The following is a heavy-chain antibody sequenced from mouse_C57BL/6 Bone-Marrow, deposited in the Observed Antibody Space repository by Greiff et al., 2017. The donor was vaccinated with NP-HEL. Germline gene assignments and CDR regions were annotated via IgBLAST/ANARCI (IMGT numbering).Heavy chain of an antibody. J-gene: IGHJ4*01. Sequence: QVQLKESGAELARPGASVKMSCKASGYTFTSYTMHWVKQRPGQGLEWIGYINPSSGYTKYNQKFKDKATLTADKSSSTAYMQLSSLASEDSAVYYCARDVGYYAMDYWGQGTSVTVSS. V-gene: IGHV1-4*01. CDR1: GYTFTSYT. CDR2: INPSSGYT. D-gene: IGHD3-3*01. CDR3: ARDVGYYAMDY.